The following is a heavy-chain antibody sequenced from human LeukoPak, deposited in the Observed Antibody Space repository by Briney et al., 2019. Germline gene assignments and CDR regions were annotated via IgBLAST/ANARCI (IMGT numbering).Heavy chain of an antibody. D-gene: IGHD2/OR15-2a*01. CDR3: TRSGLTGMREYERADYYYY. J-gene: IGHJ6*01. V-gene: IGHV4-34*01. Sequence: SETLSLTCAVPGGSFSGYLWSWIRQSPGKGLEWIGEVNYRGSPSYNPSLASRVTISVDTSKNQLSLKLTSVTAADSALYYCTRSGLTGMREYERADYYYY. CDR1: GGSFSGYL. CDR2: VNYRGSP.